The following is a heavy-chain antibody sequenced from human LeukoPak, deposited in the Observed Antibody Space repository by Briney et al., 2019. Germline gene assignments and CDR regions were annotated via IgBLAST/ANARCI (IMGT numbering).Heavy chain of an antibody. V-gene: IGHV3-30*18. CDR2: TSYDGSNK. J-gene: IGHJ4*02. Sequence: GGSLRLSCAASGFTFSSYGMHWVRQAPGKGLEWVAVTSYDGSNKYYADSVKGRFTISRDNSKNTLYLQMNSLRAEDTAVYYCAKDQGYSYGYGDYWGQGTLVTVSS. CDR1: GFTFSSYG. CDR3: AKDQGYSYGYGDY. D-gene: IGHD5-18*01.